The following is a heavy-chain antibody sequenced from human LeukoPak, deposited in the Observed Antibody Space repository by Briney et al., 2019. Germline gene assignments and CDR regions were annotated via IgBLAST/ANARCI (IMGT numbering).Heavy chain of an antibody. CDR2: IYTDENT. J-gene: IGHJ2*01. D-gene: IGHD6-13*01. CDR1: GFTVSSNY. Sequence: GGSLRLSCAASGFTVSSNYMYWVRPAPGKGLEWVSVIYTDENTDYADSVKGRFTISRDNSKNTLYLQMNSLRVDDTAVYYCAREGNSSSGYWYFDLWGRGTLVTVFS. CDR3: AREGNSSSGYWYFDL. V-gene: IGHV3-53*01.